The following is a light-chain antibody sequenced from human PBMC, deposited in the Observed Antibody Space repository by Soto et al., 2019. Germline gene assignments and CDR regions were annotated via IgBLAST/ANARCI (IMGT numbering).Light chain of an antibody. Sequence: QSALTQPASVSGSPGQSITISCTGTSSDIGAYNYVSWYQQHPGKAPKLMIYDVRNRPSGVSNRFSGSKSGNTASLTISGLQAEDEADYYCSSYTSSRGVFGGGTQLTVL. CDR2: DVR. CDR1: SSDIGAYNY. J-gene: IGLJ3*02. CDR3: SSYTSSRGV. V-gene: IGLV2-14*01.